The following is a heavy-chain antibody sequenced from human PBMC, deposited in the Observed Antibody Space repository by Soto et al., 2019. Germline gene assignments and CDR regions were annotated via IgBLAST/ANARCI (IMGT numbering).Heavy chain of an antibody. D-gene: IGHD1-1*01. CDR1: GYTFTGYY. Sequence: GASVKVSCKASGYTFTGYYMHWVRQAPGQGLEWMGWINPNSGGTNYAQKFQGWVTMTRDTSISTACMELSRLRSDDTAVYYCARGPYNWNDGGYYFDYWGQGTLVTVSS. V-gene: IGHV1-2*04. CDR3: ARGPYNWNDGGYYFDY. J-gene: IGHJ4*02. CDR2: INPNSGGT.